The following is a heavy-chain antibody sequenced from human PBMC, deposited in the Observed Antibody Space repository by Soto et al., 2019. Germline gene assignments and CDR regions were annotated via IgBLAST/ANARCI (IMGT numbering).Heavy chain of an antibody. V-gene: IGHV4-4*07. D-gene: IGHD2-2*01. CDR2: IYTSGST. CDR1: GGSISSYY. CDR3: AREPVSHCSSTSCYYYGMDV. Sequence: NPSETLSLTCTVSGGSISSYYWSWIRQPAGKGLEWIGRIYTSGSTNYNPSLKSRVTMSVDTSKNQFSLKLSSVTAADTAVYYCAREPVSHCSSTSCYYYGMDVWGQGTTVTVSS. J-gene: IGHJ6*02.